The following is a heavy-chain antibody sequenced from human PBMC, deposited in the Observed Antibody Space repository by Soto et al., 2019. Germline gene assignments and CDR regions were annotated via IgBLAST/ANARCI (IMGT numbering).Heavy chain of an antibody. CDR2: ISSSSSTI. CDR1: GFTFSSYS. V-gene: IGHV3-48*02. Sequence: EVQLVESGGGLVQPGGSLRLSCAASGFTFSSYSMNWVRQAPGKGLEWVSYISSSSSTIYYADAVKGRFTIARDNAKNALYLQMNRLREEDTAVYDCARGPSHPFGELYRYWGQGTLVTVSS. CDR3: ARGPSHPFGELYRY. J-gene: IGHJ4*02. D-gene: IGHD3-10*01.